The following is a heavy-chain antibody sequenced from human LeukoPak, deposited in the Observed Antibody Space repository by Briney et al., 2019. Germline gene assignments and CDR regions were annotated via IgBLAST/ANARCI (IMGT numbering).Heavy chain of an antibody. D-gene: IGHD2-15*01. J-gene: IGHJ5*02. CDR3: ASRAPCSGGTCYGLGS. CDR1: GFTFSTYG. Sequence: PGGSLRLSCAASGFTFSTYGMHWVRQLPGQGLESVSAVSGSGGSTYYADSVKGRFTISRDNSKNTLYLQMTSLRAEDTAVYYCASRAPCSGGTCYGLGSWGQGTLVTVSS. CDR2: VSGSGGST. V-gene: IGHV3-23*01.